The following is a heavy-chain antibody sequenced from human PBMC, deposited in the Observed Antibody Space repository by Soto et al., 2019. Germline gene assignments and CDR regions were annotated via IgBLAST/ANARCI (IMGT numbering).Heavy chain of an antibody. Sequence: PGGSLRLSCAASGFTFANAWMNWVRQAPGKGLEWVGRIKTKTDGETTDYAAPVTGRFTISRDDSKNTLFLEMNSLKTEDTAVYYGATTSAVGWYWGQGTLVTVSS. J-gene: IGHJ4*02. V-gene: IGHV3-15*07. CDR1: GFTFANAW. CDR2: IKTKTDGETT. CDR3: ATTSAVGWY. D-gene: IGHD6-25*01.